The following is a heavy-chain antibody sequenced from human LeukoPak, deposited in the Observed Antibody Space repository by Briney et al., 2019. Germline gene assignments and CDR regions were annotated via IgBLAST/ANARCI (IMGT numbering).Heavy chain of an antibody. V-gene: IGHV4-34*01. D-gene: IGHD7-27*01. J-gene: IGHJ4*02. CDR3: ARAGDWGHHFDY. Sequence: KPSETLSLTCAVYGGSFSGYYWSWIRQPPGKGLEWIGEINHSGSTNYNPSLKSRVTISVDTSKNQFSLKLSSVTAADTAVYYCARAGDWGHHFDYWGQGALVTVSA. CDR2: INHSGST. CDR1: GGSFSGYY.